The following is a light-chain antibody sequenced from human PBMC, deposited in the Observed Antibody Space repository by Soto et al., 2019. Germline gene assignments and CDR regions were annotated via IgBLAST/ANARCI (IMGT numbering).Light chain of an antibody. CDR2: GAS. J-gene: IGKJ5*01. V-gene: IGKV3-15*01. Sequence: EIVMTQSPATLSVSPGERATLSCRASQSVSRNLAWYQQRPGQAPSLPISGASTRATGIAARFSGSGSGREFTLTISSLQSEDSALYYCQQYSNWPTFGQGTRLEIK. CDR3: QQYSNWPT. CDR1: QSVSRN.